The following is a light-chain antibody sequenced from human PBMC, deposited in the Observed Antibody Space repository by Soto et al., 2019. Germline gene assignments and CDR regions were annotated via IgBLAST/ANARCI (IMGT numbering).Light chain of an antibody. CDR3: HHYNDWTPAFT. V-gene: IGKV3-15*01. CDR2: GAS. J-gene: IGKJ3*01. Sequence: EILMTQSPATLSVSPGERATLSCRASQSLSRNLAWYQQKPGQAPRLLIYGASTRATGIPARFSGSGSGTEFALAVGILHSADFALYCSHHYNDWTPAFTFGPGTKVDL. CDR1: QSLSRN.